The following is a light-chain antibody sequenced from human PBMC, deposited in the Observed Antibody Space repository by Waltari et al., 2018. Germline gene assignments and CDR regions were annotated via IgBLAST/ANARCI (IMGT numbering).Light chain of an antibody. CDR3: SSQSTKNGVI. CDR1: SSDVGGDDS. CDR2: DVN. J-gene: IGLJ2*01. V-gene: IGLV2-14*03. Sequence: QSALTQPASVSGSPGQSITISCTGSSSDVGGDDSVSWYEDHPGQAPKVIIYDVNKRPSRVSDRFSGSKSGNTASLTISGLQAEDEATFYCSSQSTKNGVIFGGGTKVTVL.